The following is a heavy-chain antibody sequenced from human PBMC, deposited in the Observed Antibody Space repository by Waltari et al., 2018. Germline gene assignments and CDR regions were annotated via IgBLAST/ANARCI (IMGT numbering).Heavy chain of an antibody. CDR3: ARGLNYYDRSGFYGCDYYDY. V-gene: IGHV4-31*01. CDR1: GSSISSDYYY. CDR2: SDERGTT. Sequence: QMQLQESGPGLVKPSQTLSLTCTVSGSSISSDYYYWNWIRHYPGKGLEWMGDSDERGTTYYSPSLKSQVSISVDTSKNQLSLNLSSVTAADTAVYYCARGLNYYDRSGFYGCDYYDYWGQGTLVTVSS. J-gene: IGHJ4*02. D-gene: IGHD3-22*01.